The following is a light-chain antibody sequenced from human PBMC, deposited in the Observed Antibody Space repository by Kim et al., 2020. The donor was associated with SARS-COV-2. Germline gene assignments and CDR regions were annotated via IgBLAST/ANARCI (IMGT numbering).Light chain of an antibody. CDR2: DTG. CDR1: TAAVTSGHY. CDR3: LFTYGGGRV. Sequence: QAVVTQEPSLTVSPGGTVTLTCGSTTAAVTSGHYLYWFQQKPGQVPKTLIYDTGNKHSWTPARFSASHLGGKAALTVSGAQPEDEAEYYCLFTYGGGRVFGGGTKLTVL. J-gene: IGLJ2*01. V-gene: IGLV7-46*01.